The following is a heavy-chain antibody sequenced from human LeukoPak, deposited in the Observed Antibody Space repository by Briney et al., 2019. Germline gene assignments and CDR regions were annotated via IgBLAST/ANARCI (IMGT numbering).Heavy chain of an antibody. Sequence: GGSLRLSCVVSGFTFSTYWMHWVRHAPGKGLVWVSHINSDETTTNYADSVQGRFTISRDNAKNTLYLQMNSLRAEDTPVYYCARDQGSSTRGVDYWGQGTLVTVSS. J-gene: IGHJ4*02. CDR3: ARDQGSSTRGVDY. CDR2: INSDETTT. D-gene: IGHD3-10*01. CDR1: GFTFSTYW. V-gene: IGHV3-74*01.